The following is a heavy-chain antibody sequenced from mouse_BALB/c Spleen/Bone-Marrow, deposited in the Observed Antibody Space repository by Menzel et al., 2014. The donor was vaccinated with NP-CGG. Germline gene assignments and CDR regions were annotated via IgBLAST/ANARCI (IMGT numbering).Heavy chain of an antibody. Sequence: EVQLQQSGPELVKPGTSMKISCKASGYSFTGYTMNWVKQSHGKNLEWIGLIYPYNGGTTYNQKFKGKATFTIDKASSTAYMELLSLTSEDSAVYYCARSDYYGSSYKAWFTYRGQGTLVTVSA. CDR2: IYPYNGGT. D-gene: IGHD1-1*01. J-gene: IGHJ3*01. V-gene: IGHV1-31*01. CDR1: GYSFTGYT. CDR3: ARSDYYGSSYKAWFTY.